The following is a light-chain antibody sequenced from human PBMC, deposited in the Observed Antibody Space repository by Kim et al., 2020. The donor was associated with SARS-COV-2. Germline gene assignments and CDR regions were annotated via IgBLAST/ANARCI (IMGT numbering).Light chain of an antibody. Sequence: LGQTVRSTCQGDSLRSYYASWYQQKPGQAPVLVIYGKNNRPSGIPDRFSGSSSGNTASLTITGSQAEDEADYYCNSRDSSGNHVVFGGGTQLTVL. CDR1: SLRSYY. CDR3: NSRDSSGNHVV. V-gene: IGLV3-19*01. CDR2: GKN. J-gene: IGLJ2*01.